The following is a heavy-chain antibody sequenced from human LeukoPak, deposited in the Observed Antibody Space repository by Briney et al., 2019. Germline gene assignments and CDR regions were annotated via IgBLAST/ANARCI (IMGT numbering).Heavy chain of an antibody. CDR1: GYSFTSYW. Sequence: RGESLKISCKGSGYSFTSYWIGWVRQMPGKGLEWMGIIYPGDSDTRYSPSFQGQVTISADKSISTAYLQWSSLKASDTAMYYCARVGSSSSRLGGFYYYYYMDVWGKGTTVTVSS. D-gene: IGHD6-6*01. V-gene: IGHV5-51*01. CDR2: IYPGDSDT. J-gene: IGHJ6*03. CDR3: ARVGSSSSRLGGFYYYYYMDV.